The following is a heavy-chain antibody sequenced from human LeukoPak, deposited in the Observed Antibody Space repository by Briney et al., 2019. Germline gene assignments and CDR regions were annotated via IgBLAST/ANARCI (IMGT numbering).Heavy chain of an antibody. V-gene: IGHV1-18*01. CDR2: ISANNGNT. D-gene: IGHD3-16*01. CDR3: SRDDGPFGGVRFDH. CDR1: GYTFTAYG. J-gene: IGHJ4*02. Sequence: ASVKVSCKASGYTFTAYGISWVRQAPGQGLEWMGWISANNGNTNYAQKVQGRVTMTRDTSTSTDYMELSSLRYDDTAVYYCSRDDGPFGGVRFDHWGQGTLVTVSS.